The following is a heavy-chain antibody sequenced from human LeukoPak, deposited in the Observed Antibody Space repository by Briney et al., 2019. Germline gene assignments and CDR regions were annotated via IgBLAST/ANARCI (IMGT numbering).Heavy chain of an antibody. D-gene: IGHD3-10*01. CDR3: VRERFGAIVEN. J-gene: IGHJ4*02. CDR2: VYGGGNT. CDR1: GFTVANDR. Sequence: EGSLRLSCAASGFTVANDRMSWVRQPPGKGLEWVSTVYGGGNTAYTDFVKGRFTISRDTSKNTLLLQMNSLRAEDTAVYFCVRERFGAIVENWGQGALVIVSS. V-gene: IGHV3-53*01.